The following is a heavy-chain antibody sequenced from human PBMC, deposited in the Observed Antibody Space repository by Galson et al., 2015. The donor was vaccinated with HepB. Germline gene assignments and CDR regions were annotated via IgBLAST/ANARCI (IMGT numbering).Heavy chain of an antibody. CDR1: GFTFSSYA. Sequence: SLRLSCAASGFTFSSYAMSWVRQAPGKGLEWVSAISGSGGSTYYADSVKGRFTISRDNSKNTLYLQMNSLRAEDTAVYYCATEDPIAAAGNNWFDPWGQGTLVTVSS. V-gene: IGHV3-23*01. CDR3: ATEDPIAAAGNNWFDP. CDR2: ISGSGGST. J-gene: IGHJ5*02. D-gene: IGHD6-13*01.